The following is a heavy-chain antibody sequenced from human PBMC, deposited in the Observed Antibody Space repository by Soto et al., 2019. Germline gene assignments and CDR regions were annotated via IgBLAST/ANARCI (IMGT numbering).Heavy chain of an antibody. CDR3: AHRPPPGDYGAFDI. V-gene: IGHV2-5*02. CDR2: IYWDDDK. CDR1: GFSLSTSGVG. Sequence: QITLKESGPTLVNPTQTLTLTCTFSGFSLSTSGVGVGWIRQPPGKALEWLALIYWDDDKRYSPSLKSRLTITKDTSKNQVVLTMTTMDPVDTATYYCAHRPPPGDYGAFDIWGQGTMVTVSS. J-gene: IGHJ3*02. D-gene: IGHD4-17*01.